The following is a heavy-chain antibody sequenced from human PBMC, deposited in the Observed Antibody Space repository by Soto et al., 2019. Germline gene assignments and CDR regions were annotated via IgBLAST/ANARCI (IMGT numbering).Heavy chain of an antibody. J-gene: IGHJ4*02. V-gene: IGHV3-30-3*01. CDR2: ISYDGSNK. CDR3: ARERGQFYYFDY. CDR1: GFTFSSYA. Sequence: GGSLRLSCAASGFTFSSYAMHWVRQAPGKGLEWVAVISYDGSNKYYADSVKGRFTISRDNSKNTLYLQMNSLRAEDTAVYYCARERGQFYYFDYWGQGTLVTVSS.